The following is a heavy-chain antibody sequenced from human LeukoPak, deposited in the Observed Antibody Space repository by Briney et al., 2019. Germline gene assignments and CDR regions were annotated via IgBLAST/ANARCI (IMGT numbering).Heavy chain of an antibody. D-gene: IGHD3-3*01. CDR2: IYYSGST. Sequence: SETLSLTCTVSGGSISSYYWSWIRQPPGKGLEWIGYIYYSGSTNYNPSLKSRVTISVDTSKNQFSLKLSSVTAADTAVYYCARQYDFWSGYLVWFDPWGQGTLVTVSS. CDR1: GGSISSYY. V-gene: IGHV4-59*08. J-gene: IGHJ5*02. CDR3: ARQYDFWSGYLVWFDP.